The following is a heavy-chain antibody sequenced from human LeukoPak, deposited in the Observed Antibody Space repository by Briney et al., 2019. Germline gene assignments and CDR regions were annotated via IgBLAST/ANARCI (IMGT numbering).Heavy chain of an antibody. J-gene: IGHJ4*02. V-gene: IGHV1-2*02. CDR2: INPNSGGT. CDR1: GYTFTGYY. D-gene: IGHD6-6*01. Sequence: ASVKVSCKASGYTFTGYYIHWVRQAPGQGLEWMGWINPNSGGTNYAQKFQGRVTMTRDTSISTAYMELSRLRSDDTAVYYCARVHFSSSSGFFDYWGQGTLVTVSS. CDR3: ARVHFSSSSGFFDY.